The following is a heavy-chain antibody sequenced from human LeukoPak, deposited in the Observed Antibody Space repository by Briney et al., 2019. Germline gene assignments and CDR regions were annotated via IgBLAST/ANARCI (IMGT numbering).Heavy chain of an antibody. J-gene: IGHJ4*02. CDR3: ARAGSYGTFDY. CDR1: GFTFSSYT. Sequence: PGGSLRLSCAASGFTFSSYTMNWVRQAPGKGLEWVSYISSSSTIYYADSVKGRFTISRDNAKNSLYLQMNSLRDEDTAVYSCARAGSYGTFDYWGQGTLVTVSS. CDR2: ISSSSTI. V-gene: IGHV3-48*02. D-gene: IGHD1-26*01.